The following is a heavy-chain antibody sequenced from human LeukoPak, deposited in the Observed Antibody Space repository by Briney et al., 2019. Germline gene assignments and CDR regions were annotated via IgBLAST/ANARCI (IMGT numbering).Heavy chain of an antibody. CDR3: ARGLQGIDY. Sequence: GGSLRLSCADSGFTFSSHWMHWVRQAPGKGPVWVSRIKYDASSTSYADSVKGRFTISRDNAKNTLFLQMNSLRAEDTAVYYCARGLQGIDYWGQGTLVTVSS. V-gene: IGHV3-74*01. CDR1: GFTFSSHW. J-gene: IGHJ4*02. CDR2: IKYDASST. D-gene: IGHD4-11*01.